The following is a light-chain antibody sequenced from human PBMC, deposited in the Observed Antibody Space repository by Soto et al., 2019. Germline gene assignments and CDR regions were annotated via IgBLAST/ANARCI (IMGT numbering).Light chain of an antibody. J-gene: IGLJ1*01. CDR2: DVS. CDR1: SSDVGGYNY. V-gene: IGLV2-14*01. Sequence: QSALTQPASVSGSPGQSIAISCTGTSSDVGGYNYVSWYQQHPGKAPKLLINDVSNRPSGVSSSFSGSKSGNTASLTISGLQAEDEADYYCSSYTISSTYVFVTGTKLTVL. CDR3: SSYTISSTYV.